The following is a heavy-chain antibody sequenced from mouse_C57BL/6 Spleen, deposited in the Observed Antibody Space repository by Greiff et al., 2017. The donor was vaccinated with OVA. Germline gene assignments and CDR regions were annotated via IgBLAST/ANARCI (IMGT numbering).Heavy chain of an antibody. Sequence: VQLQQPGAELVKPGASVKMSCKASGYTFTSYWITWVKQRPGQGLEWIGDIYPGSGSTNYNEKFKSKATLTVDTSSSTAYMQLSSLTSEDSAVYYCAIFITTVVVPYAMDYRGQGTSVTVSS. CDR1: GYTFTSYW. V-gene: IGHV1-55*01. CDR2: IYPGSGST. D-gene: IGHD1-1*01. CDR3: AIFITTVVVPYAMDY. J-gene: IGHJ4*01.